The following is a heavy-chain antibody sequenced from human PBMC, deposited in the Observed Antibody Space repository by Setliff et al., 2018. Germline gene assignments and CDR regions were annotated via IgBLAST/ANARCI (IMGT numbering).Heavy chain of an antibody. CDR3: ARDRVVVGAGRRGYYFDY. J-gene: IGHJ4*02. Sequence: SETLSLTCTVSGDSISSHIWTWIRQPAAGEGLEWIGRLYTSGDTDYNPSPKSRVTMSVDTSKNQLSLKLSSVTAADTAVYYCARDRVVVGAGRRGYYFDYWGQGTLVTV. CDR2: LYTSGDT. CDR1: GDSISSHI. V-gene: IGHV4-4*07. D-gene: IGHD2-15*01.